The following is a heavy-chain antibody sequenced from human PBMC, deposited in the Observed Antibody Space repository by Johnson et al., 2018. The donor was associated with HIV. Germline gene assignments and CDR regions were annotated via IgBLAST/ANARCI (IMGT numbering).Heavy chain of an antibody. CDR3: AKDRGITIFGPVIWGEPPDAFDI. V-gene: IGHV3-30*02. Sequence: QVQLVESGGGVVQPGGSLRLSCAASGFTFSSYGMHWVRQAPGKGLEWVAFIRYDGSNKYYADSVKGRLTISRDNSKNTLYLQLNSLRAEDTAVYYCAKDRGITIFGPVIWGEPPDAFDIWGQGTMVTVSS. CDR2: IRYDGSNK. CDR1: GFTFSSYG. J-gene: IGHJ3*02. D-gene: IGHD3-3*01.